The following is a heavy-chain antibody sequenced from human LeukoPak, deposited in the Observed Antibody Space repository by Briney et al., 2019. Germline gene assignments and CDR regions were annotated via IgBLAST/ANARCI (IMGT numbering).Heavy chain of an antibody. Sequence: TGGSLRLSCAGSGFTFSSYSMNWVRQAPGKGLGGGSSITSSSSYIYYADSVKGRFTISRDNAKKSVYLQMNSLRAEDTAVYYCARDVGAVLGEVYFDYWGQGTLVTVSS. J-gene: IGHJ4*02. CDR2: ITSSSSYI. D-gene: IGHD3-16*01. CDR1: GFTFSSYS. V-gene: IGHV3-21*01. CDR3: ARDVGAVLGEVYFDY.